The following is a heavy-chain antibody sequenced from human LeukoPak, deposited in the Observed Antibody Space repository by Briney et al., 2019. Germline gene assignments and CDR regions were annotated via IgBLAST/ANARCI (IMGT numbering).Heavy chain of an antibody. J-gene: IGHJ4*02. CDR1: GFTFSNYH. V-gene: IGHV3-11*01. CDR2: ISSGGTTM. Sequence: GGSLRLSCAASGFTFSNYHMSWIRQAQGKGLEWVSYISSGGTTMYYADSVKGRFTISRDNAKNSLYLQMNSLRAEDTAVYYCARWYYYGSGSFDYWGQGTLVTVSS. D-gene: IGHD3-10*01. CDR3: ARWYYYGSGSFDY.